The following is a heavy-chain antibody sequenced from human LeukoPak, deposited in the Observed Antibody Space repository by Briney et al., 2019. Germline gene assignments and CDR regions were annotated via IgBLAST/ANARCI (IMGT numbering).Heavy chain of an antibody. J-gene: IGHJ4*02. CDR1: GFSFGDYS. D-gene: IGHD1-26*01. V-gene: IGHV3-11*01. CDR2: IDTGGGTI. Sequence: AGSLRLSCAASGFSFGDYSMGWVRQAPGKGLECISYIDTGGGTIYYAGSMKGRFTISRDNAKNSLYLQMNSLRVEDTAVYYCVRLGGGSYFDNWGQGTLVTVSS. CDR3: VRLGGGSYFDN.